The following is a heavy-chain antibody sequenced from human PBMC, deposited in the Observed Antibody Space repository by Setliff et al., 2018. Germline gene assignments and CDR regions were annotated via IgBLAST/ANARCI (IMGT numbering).Heavy chain of an antibody. Sequence: PSETLSLTCSVSGGSISSGSDYWTWIRQPAGKGLEWIGHIYTSGSTSYNPSLKSRVTISVDTSKAQFSLKLSSVTAADSTVYYCARMGGFLYLDVWGKGTTVTV. D-gene: IGHD3-3*01. J-gene: IGHJ6*03. CDR1: GGSISSGSDY. CDR2: IYTSGST. V-gene: IGHV4-61*09. CDR3: ARMGGFLYLDV.